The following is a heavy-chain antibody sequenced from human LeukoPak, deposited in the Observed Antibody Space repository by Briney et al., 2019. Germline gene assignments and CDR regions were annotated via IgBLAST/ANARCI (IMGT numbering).Heavy chain of an antibody. J-gene: IGHJ4*02. D-gene: IGHD3/OR15-3a*01. CDR2: INHSGST. Sequence: SETLSLTCAVYGGSFSGYYWSWIRQPPGKGLEWIGEINHSGSTNYNPSLKSRVTISVDTPKNHFSLRLTSVTAADTAVYFCARQTVSGLFILLGGQGTLVTVSS. CDR3: ARQTVSGLFILL. V-gene: IGHV4-34*01. CDR1: GGSFSGYY.